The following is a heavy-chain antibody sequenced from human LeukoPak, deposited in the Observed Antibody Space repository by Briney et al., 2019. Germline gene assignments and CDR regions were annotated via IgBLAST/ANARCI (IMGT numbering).Heavy chain of an antibody. Sequence: GGSLRLSCAASGFTFSSYEMNWVRQAPGKGVEWVSYISSSGSTIYYADSVKGRFTISRDNAKNSLYLQMNSLRAEDTAVYYCAREKQWLVLGDWGQGTLVTVSS. CDR3: AREKQWLVLGD. CDR1: GFTFSSYE. D-gene: IGHD6-19*01. CDR2: ISSSGSTI. V-gene: IGHV3-48*03. J-gene: IGHJ4*02.